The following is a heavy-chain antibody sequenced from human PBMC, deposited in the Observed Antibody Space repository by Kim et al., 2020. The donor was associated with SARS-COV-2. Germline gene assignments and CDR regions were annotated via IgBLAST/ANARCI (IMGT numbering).Heavy chain of an antibody. J-gene: IGHJ4*02. CDR1: GFTFSSYA. CDR3: ARVPTVLEQWLVPPDY. D-gene: IGHD6-19*01. V-gene: IGHV3-30*04. CDR2: ISYDGSNK. Sequence: GGSLRLSCAASGFTFSSYAMHWVRQAPGKGLEWVAVISYDGSNKYYADSVKGRFTISRDNSKNTLYLQMNSLRAEDTAVYYCARVPTVLEQWLVPPDYWGQGTLVTVSS.